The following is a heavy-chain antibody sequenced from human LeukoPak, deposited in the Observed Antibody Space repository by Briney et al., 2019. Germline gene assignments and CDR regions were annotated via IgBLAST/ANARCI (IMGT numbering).Heavy chain of an antibody. D-gene: IGHD2-8*01. CDR1: GYTFTGYY. V-gene: IGHV1-2*02. J-gene: IGHJ3*02. Sequence: ASVKVSCKASGYTFTGYYMHWVRQAPGEGLEWMGWINPNSGGTNYAQKFQGRVNMTRDTSISTAYMELNRLTSDDTAVYYCARDTGHCTNAVCYANAFDIWGQGTMVTVSS. CDR3: ARDTGHCTNAVCYANAFDI. CDR2: INPNSGGT.